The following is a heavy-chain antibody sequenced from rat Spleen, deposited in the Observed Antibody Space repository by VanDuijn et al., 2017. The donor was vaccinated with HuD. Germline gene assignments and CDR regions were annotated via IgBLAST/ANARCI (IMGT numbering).Heavy chain of an antibody. CDR1: GFTFNNYW. Sequence: EVQLVESGGGFVQPGGSLKLSCVASGFTFNNYWMTWIRQAPGKGLEWVASITNASGRTYYPDSVKGRFTISRDTAQNTLYLQMNSLRSEDTATYYCARPTTGIPFNYWGQGVMVTVSS. CDR2: ITNASGRT. J-gene: IGHJ2*01. D-gene: IGHD1-9*01. CDR3: ARPTTGIPFNY. V-gene: IGHV5-31*01.